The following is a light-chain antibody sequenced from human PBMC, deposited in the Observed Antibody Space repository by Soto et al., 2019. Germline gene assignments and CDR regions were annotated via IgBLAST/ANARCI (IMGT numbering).Light chain of an antibody. CDR1: SIDIGAYIF. CDR2: DIP. J-gene: IGLJ1*01. Sequence: QSALTQPASVSGAPGQSITISCTGTSIDIGAYIFVSWYQPHPGKAPKLIIYDIPHRPSGVSYRVSGSKSANTSSLTISGLQDDDEADCYCVAFTTKKSYVFGTGTKLTVL. V-gene: IGLV2-14*03. CDR3: VAFTTKKSYV.